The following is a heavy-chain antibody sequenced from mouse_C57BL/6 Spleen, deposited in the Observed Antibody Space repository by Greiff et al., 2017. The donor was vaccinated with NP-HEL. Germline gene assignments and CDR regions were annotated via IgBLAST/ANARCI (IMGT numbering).Heavy chain of an antibody. CDR1: GYSITSGYY. CDR3: ARDSNHAMDY. Sequence: EVKLQESGPGLVKPSQSLSLTCSVTGYSITSGYYWNWIRQFPGNKLEWMGYISYDGSNNYNPSLKNRISITRDTSKNQFFLKLNSVTTEDTATYYCARDSNHAMDYWGQGTSVTVSS. J-gene: IGHJ4*01. D-gene: IGHD2-5*01. V-gene: IGHV3-6*01. CDR2: ISYDGSN.